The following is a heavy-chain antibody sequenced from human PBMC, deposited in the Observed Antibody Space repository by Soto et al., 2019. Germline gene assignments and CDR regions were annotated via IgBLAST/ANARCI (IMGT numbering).Heavy chain of an antibody. V-gene: IGHV4-4*02. CDR2: IYHNEIA. CDR3: AGSHEGDGKIDI. Sequence: QVQLQESGPGLVKPSGTLSLTCAVSSGYISDSNWWSWVRQPPGKGLEWIGEIYHNEIADYNPSLESRVTMSVDKSKNQFSLKVNSVTAADTAVYYCAGSHEGDGKIDIWGQGTMVTVSS. J-gene: IGHJ3*02. CDR1: SGYISDSNW.